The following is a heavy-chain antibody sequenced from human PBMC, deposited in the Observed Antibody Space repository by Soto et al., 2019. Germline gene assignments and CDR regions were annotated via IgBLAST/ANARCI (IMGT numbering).Heavy chain of an antibody. CDR3: ARSRYSSGWAFDGMYV. D-gene: IGHD6-19*01. V-gene: IGHV4-59*01. CDR2: IYYSGST. CDR1: GGSISSYY. Sequence: PSETLSLTCTVSGGSISSYYWSWLRQPPGKGLEWIGYIYYSGSTNYNPSLKSRVTISVDTSKNQFSLKLSSVNAADTAVYYCARSRYSSGWAFDGMYVWGQETTVTISS. J-gene: IGHJ6*02.